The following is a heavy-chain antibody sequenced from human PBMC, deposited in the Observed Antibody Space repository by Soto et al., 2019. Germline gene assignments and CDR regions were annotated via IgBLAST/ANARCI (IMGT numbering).Heavy chain of an antibody. Sequence: SETLSLTCTVSGDSISTYYWTWIRQPPGKGLEWIGYIYRSGSTYYNPSLKSRVTISVDRSKNQFSLKLSSVTAADTAVYYCARVPGPWGQGTLVTVS. CDR2: IYRSGST. CDR3: ARVPGP. J-gene: IGHJ5*02. CDR1: GDSISTYY. V-gene: IGHV4-59*12.